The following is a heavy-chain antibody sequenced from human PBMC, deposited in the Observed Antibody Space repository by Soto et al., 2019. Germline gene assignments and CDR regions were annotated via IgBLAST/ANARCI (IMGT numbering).Heavy chain of an antibody. CDR3: AREDGFWIGTEIYYALDV. Sequence: GGSLRLSCVVSGFTFSSYNLFWVRQAPGKGLEWVSSISSSSRYLYYADSVKGRFTISRDNAKNSLYLQMNNLRAEDTAVYYCAREDGFWIGTEIYYALDVWGQGTTVTVSS. J-gene: IGHJ6*02. CDR2: ISSSSRYL. CDR1: GFTFSSYN. V-gene: IGHV3-21*01. D-gene: IGHD3-3*01.